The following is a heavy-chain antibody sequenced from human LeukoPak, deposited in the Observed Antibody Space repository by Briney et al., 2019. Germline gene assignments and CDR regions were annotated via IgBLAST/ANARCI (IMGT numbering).Heavy chain of an antibody. Sequence: ASVKVSCKASGYTFTSYGISWVRQAPGQGLEWMGWISAYNGNTNYAQKLQGRVTMTTDTSTSTAYMELRSLRSDDTAVYYCAREGGCYDSSGYPTDYWGQGTLVTVSS. J-gene: IGHJ4*02. D-gene: IGHD3-22*01. V-gene: IGHV1-18*01. CDR2: ISAYNGNT. CDR1: GYTFTSYG. CDR3: AREGGCYDSSGYPTDY.